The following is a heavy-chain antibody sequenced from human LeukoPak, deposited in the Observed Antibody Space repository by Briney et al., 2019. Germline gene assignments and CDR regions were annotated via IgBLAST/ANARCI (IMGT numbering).Heavy chain of an antibody. Sequence: GGSLRLSCAASGFIFSTYGMHWVRQAPGKGLEWVAFIQFDGSNEYYADSVKGRFTISRDNSKNTLYLQMNSLRAEDTSVYYCARDRAVVVVATRVYYYYGIDVWGQGTTVTVSS. D-gene: IGHD2-15*01. CDR2: IQFDGSNE. CDR3: ARDRAVVVVATRVYYYYGIDV. CDR1: GFIFSTYG. V-gene: IGHV3-30*02. J-gene: IGHJ6*02.